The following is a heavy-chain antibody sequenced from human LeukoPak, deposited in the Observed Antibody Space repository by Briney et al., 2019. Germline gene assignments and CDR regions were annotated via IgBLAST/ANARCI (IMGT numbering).Heavy chain of an antibody. J-gene: IGHJ6*02. D-gene: IGHD1-7*01. Sequence: GGSLRLSCAASGFTFSTYAMSWVRQAPGKGLEWVAVISGGGGGTYYADSVKGRFTISRDNSKNTLYLQMNSLRAEDTAVYYCARDFITGTSERDLDVWGQGTTVTVSS. CDR3: ARDFITGTSERDLDV. V-gene: IGHV3-23*01. CDR1: GFTFSTYA. CDR2: ISGGGGGT.